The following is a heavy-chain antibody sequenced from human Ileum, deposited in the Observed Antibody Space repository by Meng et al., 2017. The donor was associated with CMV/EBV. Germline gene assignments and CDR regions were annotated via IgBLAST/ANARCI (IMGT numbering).Heavy chain of an antibody. CDR3: ARYCSGGSCYSGRHNWFDP. J-gene: IGHJ5*02. Sequence: ESRTVLVEPAETLSLTCTVSGGSISSYSWSVIHEPAGHGWGRIGRIYTSGSTNYNPSLKSRVTMSVDTSKNQFSLKLSSVTAADTAVYYCARYCSGGSCYSGRHNWFDPWGQGTLVTVSS. CDR1: GGSISSYS. CDR2: IYTSGST. D-gene: IGHD2-15*01. V-gene: IGHV4-4*07.